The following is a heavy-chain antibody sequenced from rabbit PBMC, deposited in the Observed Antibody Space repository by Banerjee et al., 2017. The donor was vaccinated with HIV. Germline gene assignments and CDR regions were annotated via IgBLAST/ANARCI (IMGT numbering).Heavy chain of an antibody. V-gene: IGHV1S45*01. CDR1: GFSFSNKAV. CDR3: TRDDGSGHYVDGYFNL. CDR2: IYAGSSGST. J-gene: IGHJ4*01. D-gene: IGHD1-1*01. Sequence: QEQLVESGGGLVKPEGSLKLSCTASGFSFSNKAVMCWVRQAPGKGLEWIACIYAGSSGSTYYANWAKGRFTIPKTSSTTVTLQMTSLTAADTSTYFCTRDDGSGHYVDGYFNLWGPGTLVTVS.